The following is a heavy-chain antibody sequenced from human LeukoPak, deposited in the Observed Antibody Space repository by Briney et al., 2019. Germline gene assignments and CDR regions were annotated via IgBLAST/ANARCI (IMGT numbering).Heavy chain of an antibody. V-gene: IGHV3-74*01. D-gene: IGHD3-10*01. CDR1: GFTFNTYW. CDR3: AKDRGVANWFDP. Sequence: GGSLRLSCAASGFTFNTYWMHWVRQAPGKGLVWVSRINNDGSDMSYADSVKGRFTVSRDNAKNTLYLQMNSLRAEDTAVYYCAKDRGVANWFDPWGQGTLVTVSS. J-gene: IGHJ5*02. CDR2: INNDGSDM.